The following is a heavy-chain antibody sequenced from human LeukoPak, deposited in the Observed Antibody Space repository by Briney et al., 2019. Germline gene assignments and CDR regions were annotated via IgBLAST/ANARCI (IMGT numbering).Heavy chain of an antibody. D-gene: IGHD5-24*01. CDR1: GYSISSGYY. CDR2: IYHSGST. CDR3: ARLGSHGYTLDY. J-gene: IGHJ4*02. V-gene: IGHV4-38-2*01. Sequence: PSETLSLTCAVSGYSISSGYYWGWIRQPPGKGLEWIGSIYHSGSTYYNPSLKSRVTISVDTSKNQFSLKLSSVTAADTAVYYCARLGSHGYTLDYWGQGTLVTVSS.